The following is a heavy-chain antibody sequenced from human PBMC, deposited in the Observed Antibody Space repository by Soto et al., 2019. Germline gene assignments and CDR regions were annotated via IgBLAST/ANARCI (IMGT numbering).Heavy chain of an antibody. Sequence: QVQLVESGGGVVQPGGSLRLSCVASGFNFGNFGMHWVRQAPGKGLEWVTGISNDENIKEDSVGGRFAVARDNAKNTLYMQLTSLRDDDTAIYYCARGHRGVLDYWGQGTLVTVSS. CDR1: GFNFGNFG. CDR2: ISNDENIK. D-gene: IGHD6-6*01. V-gene: IGHV3-30*12. CDR3: ARGHRGVLDY. J-gene: IGHJ4*02.